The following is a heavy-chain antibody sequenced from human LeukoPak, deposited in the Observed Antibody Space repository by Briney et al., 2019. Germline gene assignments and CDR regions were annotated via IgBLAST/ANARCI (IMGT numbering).Heavy chain of an antibody. J-gene: IGHJ5*02. CDR1: GYTFTGYY. Sequence: ASVKVSCKASGYTFTGYYIHWVRQAPGQGLEWMGWINPNSGGTNYAQKFQGRVTMTRDTSISTAYMELSRLRSDDTAVYYCARDGTYCSSTSCYPSLSWFDPWGQRTLVTVSS. CDR2: INPNSGGT. V-gene: IGHV1-2*02. CDR3: ARDGTYCSSTSCYPSLSWFDP. D-gene: IGHD2-2*01.